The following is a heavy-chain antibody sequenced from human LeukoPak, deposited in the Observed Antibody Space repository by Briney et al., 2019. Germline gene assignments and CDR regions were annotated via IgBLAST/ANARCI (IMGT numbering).Heavy chain of an antibody. CDR2: ISSSGSTT. Sequence: PGGSLRLSCAASGFTFSSYSMNWVRQAPGKGLEWVSYISSSGSTTYYADSVKGRFTISRDNSENTLYLQMNSLRAEDTALYYCSNGRTSSGTLQHDYWGQGTLVTVSS. V-gene: IGHV3-48*01. J-gene: IGHJ4*02. D-gene: IGHD6-19*01. CDR3: SNGRTSSGTLQHDY. CDR1: GFTFSSYS.